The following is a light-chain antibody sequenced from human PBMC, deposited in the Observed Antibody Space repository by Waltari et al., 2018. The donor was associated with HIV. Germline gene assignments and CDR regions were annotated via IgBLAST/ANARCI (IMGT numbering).Light chain of an antibody. Sequence: EIRMTQSPVTLSVSPGEGATLSCRASQNIGSNLAWYQQKPGQAPRLLINDTSTRATDVPARFTGSGSGTEFTLTVSSVQSDDFGVFYCQHYTSWPPTFGQGTRVEFK. CDR3: QHYTSWPPT. J-gene: IGKJ1*01. V-gene: IGKV3-15*01. CDR1: QNIGSN. CDR2: DTS.